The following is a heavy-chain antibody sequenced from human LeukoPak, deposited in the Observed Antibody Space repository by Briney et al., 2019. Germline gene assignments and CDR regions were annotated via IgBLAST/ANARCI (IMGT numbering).Heavy chain of an antibody. Sequence: GGSLRLSCAASGFIFNNYGMHWVRQAPGKGLEWVAAICHDGSNKYYADSVKGRFTISRDDSKNTLYLQMNSLGVEDTAVYYCARDAFGDRGIGGGFDIWGQGTVVTVSS. V-gene: IGHV3-33*01. CDR2: ICHDGSNK. D-gene: IGHD3-10*01. CDR3: ARDAFGDRGIGGGFDI. J-gene: IGHJ3*02. CDR1: GFIFNNYG.